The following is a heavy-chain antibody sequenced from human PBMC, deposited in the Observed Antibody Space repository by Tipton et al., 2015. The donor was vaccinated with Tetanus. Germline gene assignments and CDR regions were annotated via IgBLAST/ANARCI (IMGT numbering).Heavy chain of an antibody. CDR1: GFTFSTYA. J-gene: IGHJ4*02. CDR2: ISGSGGST. D-gene: IGHD6-19*01. CDR3: AKDGGTSGWYIHFDH. Sequence: SLRLSCAASGFTFSTYAMTWVRQAPGKGLEWVSAISGSGGSTYYGDSVKGRFTISRDNSKNMLYLQMNSLRAEDTAVYYCAKDGGTSGWYIHFDHWGQGTLVTVSS. V-gene: IGHV3-23*01.